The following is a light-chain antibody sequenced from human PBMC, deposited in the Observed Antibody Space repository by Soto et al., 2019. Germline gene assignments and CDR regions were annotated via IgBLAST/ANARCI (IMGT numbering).Light chain of an antibody. V-gene: IGLV2-23*02. Sequence: QSVLSQPASVSGSPGQSITISCTGTSSDVGSNDLVSWYQQHPGKAPKLMIYEVSKRPSGISNRFSGSKSGNTASLTISGLQAEDEGDYSCCSYVGRSDSYVFGAGTKVTVL. CDR2: EVS. CDR3: CSYVGRSDSYV. CDR1: SSDVGSNDL. J-gene: IGLJ1*01.